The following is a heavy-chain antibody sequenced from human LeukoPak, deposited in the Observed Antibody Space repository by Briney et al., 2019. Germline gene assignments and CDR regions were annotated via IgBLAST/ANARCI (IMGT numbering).Heavy chain of an antibody. Sequence: ASVKVSCKASGYTFTSYYMHWVRQAPGQGLEWMGMINPSGGSTSYAQKFQGRVTMTRDTSTSTVYMELSSLRSEDTAVYYCARSPPDQLLFSYWGQGTLVTVSS. CDR1: GYTFTSYY. CDR3: ARSPPDQLLFSY. CDR2: INPSGGST. D-gene: IGHD2-2*01. V-gene: IGHV1-46*03. J-gene: IGHJ4*02.